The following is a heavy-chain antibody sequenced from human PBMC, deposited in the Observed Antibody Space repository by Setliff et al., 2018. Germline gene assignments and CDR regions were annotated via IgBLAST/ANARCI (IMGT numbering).Heavy chain of an antibody. J-gene: IGHJ5*02. CDR3: ARHPTGFPNWFDV. CDR2: IQKRGSTTT. Sequence: SETLSLTCTVSGGFIRDYYWNWIRQSPGKGLEWLGYIQKRGSTTTKYNPSLGSRISMSVDTSNNRFSLNLTSVTAADTAVYYCARHPTGFPNWFDVWGQGTLVTVSS. V-gene: IGHV4-59*08. CDR1: GGFIRDYY. D-gene: IGHD3-9*01.